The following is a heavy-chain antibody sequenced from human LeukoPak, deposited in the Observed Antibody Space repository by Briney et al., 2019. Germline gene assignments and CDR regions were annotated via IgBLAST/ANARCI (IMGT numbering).Heavy chain of an antibody. CDR2: INSDRSST. Sequence: QPGGSLRLSCAASGFTFSSYWMHWVRQAPGKGLVWVSRINSDRSSTSYADSVKGRFTISRDNSKNTLYLQMNSLRAEDTAVYYCATHWPNVVVPAGPRHYYDSKGRFDYWGQGTLVTVSS. D-gene: IGHD2-2*01. V-gene: IGHV3-74*01. CDR1: GFTFSSYW. CDR3: ATHWPNVVVPAGPRHYYDSKGRFDY. J-gene: IGHJ4*02.